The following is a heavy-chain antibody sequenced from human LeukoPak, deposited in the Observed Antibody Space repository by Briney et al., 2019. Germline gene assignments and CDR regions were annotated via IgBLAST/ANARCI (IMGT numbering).Heavy chain of an antibody. CDR3: AREWVAARSFDY. V-gene: IGHV3-21*01. CDR2: ISSSSSYI. D-gene: IGHD6-6*01. J-gene: IGHJ4*02. Sequence: PGGSLRLSCAASGFTFSSYSMNWVRQAPGKGLEWVSSISSSSSYIYYADSVKGRFTISRDNAKNSLYLQMNGLRAEDTAVYYCAREWVAARSFDYWGQGTLVTVSS. CDR1: GFTFSSYS.